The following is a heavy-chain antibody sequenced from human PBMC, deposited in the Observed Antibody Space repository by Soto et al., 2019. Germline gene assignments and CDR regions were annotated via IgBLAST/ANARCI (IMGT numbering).Heavy chain of an antibody. V-gene: IGHV1-69*01. J-gene: IGHJ4*02. Sequence: QVQLVQSGAEVKKPGSSVKVSCKASGGTFSSYAISWVRQAPGQGLEWMGGIIPIFGTANYAQKFQGRVTITADESTSTAYMELSGLRSEDTAVYYCAMRPYGSGSYQIDYWGQGTLVTVSS. D-gene: IGHD3-10*01. CDR3: AMRPYGSGSYQIDY. CDR2: IIPIFGTA. CDR1: GGTFSSYA.